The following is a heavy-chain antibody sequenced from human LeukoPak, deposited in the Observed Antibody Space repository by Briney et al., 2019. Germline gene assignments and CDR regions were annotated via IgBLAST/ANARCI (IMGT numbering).Heavy chain of an antibody. CDR1: GXTFSNYG. Sequence: SGGSLRLSCAASGXTFSNYGMHWVRQAPGKGLEWVAVIWYDGSDKYHAVYVKGRFTISRDNSKNTLYLQMNSLRVEDTAVYYCARPVVLGAYLRGAYYFDYWGQGTLVTVSS. CDR3: ARPVVLGAYLRGAYYFDY. CDR2: IWYDGSDK. V-gene: IGHV3-33*01. J-gene: IGHJ4*02. D-gene: IGHD3-16*01.